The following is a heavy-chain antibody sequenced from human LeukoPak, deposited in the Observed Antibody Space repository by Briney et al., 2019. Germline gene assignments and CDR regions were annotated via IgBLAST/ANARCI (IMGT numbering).Heavy chain of an antibody. V-gene: IGHV1-18*04. Sequence: EASERVSSKASGYTFIPFGINWVRQAPGQEVEWMGWITAYNGNTQYVHKFQGGVTITTDTFTRTGYMQLRSLRSDDTAVYYCARDVRVYSSGGRCYDAFDTSGQRTIVTVS. CDR1: GYTFIPFG. CDR3: ARDVRVYSSGGRCYDAFDT. J-gene: IGHJ3*02. CDR2: ITAYNGNT. D-gene: IGHD2-15*01.